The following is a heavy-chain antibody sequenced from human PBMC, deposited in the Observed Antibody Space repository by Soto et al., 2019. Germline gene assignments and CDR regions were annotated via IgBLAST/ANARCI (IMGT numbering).Heavy chain of an antibody. V-gene: IGHV3-48*02. CDR3: ASLAAAAHNNWFDP. D-gene: IGHD6-13*01. CDR1: GFTFSSYS. Sequence: GGSLRLSCAASGFTFSSYSMNWVRQAPGKGLEWVSYISSSSSTIYYADSVKGRFTISRDNAKNSLYLQMNSLRDEDTAVYYCASLAAAAHNNWFDPWGQGTLVTVSS. J-gene: IGHJ5*02. CDR2: ISSSSSTI.